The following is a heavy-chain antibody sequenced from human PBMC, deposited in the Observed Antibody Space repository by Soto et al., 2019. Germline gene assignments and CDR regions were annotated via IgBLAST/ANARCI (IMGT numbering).Heavy chain of an antibody. D-gene: IGHD3-10*01. CDR2: IYYSGTT. CDR1: AASISDSSYW. CDR3: ARHRGWYGESSPDY. V-gene: IGHV4-39*01. J-gene: IGHJ4*02. Sequence: QMQLQESGPGLVEPSGTLSLTCTVSAASISDSSYWWGWIRQPPGKGLEWIGTIYYSGTTFYNPSLKSRVTISVDTSKNQFSLKLYSMTAADTAVYYCARHRGWYGESSPDYWGQGTLVTVSS.